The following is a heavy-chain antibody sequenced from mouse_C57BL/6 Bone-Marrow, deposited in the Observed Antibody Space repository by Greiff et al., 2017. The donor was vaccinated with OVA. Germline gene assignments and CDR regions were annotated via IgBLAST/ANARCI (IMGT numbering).Heavy chain of an antibody. J-gene: IGHJ3*01. V-gene: IGHV5-4*03. D-gene: IGHD3-2*02. CDR1: GFTFSSYA. CDR3: ARGGSSGPWFAY. Sequence: GKLMESGGGLVKPGGSLKLSCAASGFTFSSYAMSWVRQTPEKRLEWVATISDGGSYTYYPDNVKGRFTISRDNAKNNLYLQMSHLKSEDTAMYYCARGGSSGPWFAYWGQGTLVTVSA. CDR2: ISDGGSYT.